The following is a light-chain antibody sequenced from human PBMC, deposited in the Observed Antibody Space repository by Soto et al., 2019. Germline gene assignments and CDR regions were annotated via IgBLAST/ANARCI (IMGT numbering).Light chain of an antibody. CDR2: DAS. Sequence: EIVLTHSPATLSLTPGERATLSCRASQSVSSYLAWYQQKPGHAPRLLIYDASNRATGIPARFSGSVSGTQFTLTFSSLQPDDSATYYCQQYSSYYTFFQGT. CDR1: QSVSSY. CDR3: QQYSSYYT. V-gene: IGKV3-11*01. J-gene: IGKJ2*01.